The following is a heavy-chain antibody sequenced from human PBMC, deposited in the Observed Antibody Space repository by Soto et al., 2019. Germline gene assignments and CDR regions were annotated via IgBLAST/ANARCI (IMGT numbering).Heavy chain of an antibody. CDR2: TRNKANSYTT. CDR1: GFTFSDHY. D-gene: IGHD5-18*01. V-gene: IGHV3-72*01. J-gene: IGHJ4*02. Sequence: EVQLVESGGGLVQPGGSLRLSCAASGFTFSDHYMDWVRQAPGKGLEWVGRTRNKANSYTTEYAASVKSRFTISRDDSKNSLYLQMNSLKTEDTAVYYCARGRARYSYGYDLWGQGTLVTVSS. CDR3: ARGRARYSYGYDL.